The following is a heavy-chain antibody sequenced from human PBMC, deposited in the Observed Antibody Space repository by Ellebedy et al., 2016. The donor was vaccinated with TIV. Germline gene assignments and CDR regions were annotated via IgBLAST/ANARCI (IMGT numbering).Heavy chain of an antibody. Sequence: GESLKISCAASGFTFSCCAMSWVRQTPGKGLEWVPVISNSGDTTYADYVKGRFTISRDNSKDTLFLQMNSLRAEDTGVYYCAKLAGISSWYAEYWGQGTLVTVSS. CDR3: AKLAGISSWYAEY. D-gene: IGHD6-13*01. CDR1: GFTFSCCA. V-gene: IGHV3-23*01. CDR2: ISNSGDTT. J-gene: IGHJ4*02.